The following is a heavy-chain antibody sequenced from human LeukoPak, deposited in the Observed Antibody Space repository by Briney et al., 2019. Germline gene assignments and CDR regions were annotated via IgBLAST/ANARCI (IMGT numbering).Heavy chain of an antibody. CDR2: ISSNGYST. CDR3: AREATTKTGRVYYFDY. D-gene: IGHD3-16*01. J-gene: IGHJ4*02. Sequence: GGSLRLSCEASGFTFGIYAMHWVRQAPGKGLEYISGISSNGYSTYYANSVKGRFTISRDNSKNTLYLQMGSVRDEDMAVFYCAREATTKTGRVYYFDYWGQGTLVTVSS. V-gene: IGHV3-64*01. CDR1: GFTFGIYA.